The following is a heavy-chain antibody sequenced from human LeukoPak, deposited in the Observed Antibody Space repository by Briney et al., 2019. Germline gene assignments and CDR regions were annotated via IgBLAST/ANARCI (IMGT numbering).Heavy chain of an antibody. CDR3: AGVPAPSSYYYYYGMDV. V-gene: IGHV3-7*01. Sequence: GGSLRLSCAASGFTFSSSWMSWVRQAPGKGLEWVANIKQDGSKKYYVDSVKGRFTISRDNAKNSLYLQMNSLRAEDTAVYYCAGVPAPSSYYYYYGMDVWGQGTTVTVSS. J-gene: IGHJ6*02. CDR1: GFTFSSSW. CDR2: IKQDGSKK.